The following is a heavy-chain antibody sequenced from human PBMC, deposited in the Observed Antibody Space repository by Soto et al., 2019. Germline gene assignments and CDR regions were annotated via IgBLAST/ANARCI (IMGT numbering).Heavy chain of an antibody. CDR2: IRSKAYGGTT. D-gene: IGHD2-15*01. CDR3: TPEVVAATYDAFDI. Sequence: PGGSLRLSCTASGFTFGDYAMSWFSQAPGKGLEWVGFIRSKAYGGTTEYAASVKGRFTISRDDSKSIAYLQMNSLKTEDTAVYYCTPEVVAATYDAFDIWGQGTMVTVSS. J-gene: IGHJ3*02. CDR1: GFTFGDYA. V-gene: IGHV3-49*03.